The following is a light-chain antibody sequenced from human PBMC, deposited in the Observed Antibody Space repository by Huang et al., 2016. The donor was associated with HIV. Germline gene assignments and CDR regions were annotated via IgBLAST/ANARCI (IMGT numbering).Light chain of an antibody. V-gene: IGKV3-15*01. J-gene: IGKJ1*01. CDR2: AAS. Sequence: EIVMTQSPATLSVSPGERATLSCRASQSVSSNFAWYQQKPGQAPRLLIYAASTRATVIAARFSGSGSGTEFTLTISSLQSEDVAVYYCQQYNNWPRTFGQGTKVEIK. CDR1: QSVSSN. CDR3: QQYNNWPRT.